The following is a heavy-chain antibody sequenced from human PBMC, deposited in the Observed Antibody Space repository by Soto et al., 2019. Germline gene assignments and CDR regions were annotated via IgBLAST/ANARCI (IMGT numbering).Heavy chain of an antibody. V-gene: IGHV4-59*12. D-gene: IGHD3-22*01. CDR3: AREALYYYDSSYCYRYGQDVFDF. J-gene: IGHJ6*02. Sequence: SETLSLTCTVSGGSISSYYWSWIRQPPGKGLEWIGYIYYSGSTNYNPSLKSRVTISVVTSKNQFSLKLSSVTAADTAVCYCAREALYYYDSSYCYRYGQDVFDFWGQGTTVTVSS. CDR2: IYYSGST. CDR1: GGSISSYY.